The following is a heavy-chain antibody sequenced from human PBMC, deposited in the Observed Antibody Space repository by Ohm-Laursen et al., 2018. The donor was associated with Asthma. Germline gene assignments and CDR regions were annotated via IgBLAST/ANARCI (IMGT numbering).Heavy chain of an antibody. Sequence: GTLSLTCAVYGGSFSGYHWSWIRQPPGKGLEWIGEINHSGSTNYNPSLKSRVTISVDTSKNQFSLKLSSVTAADTAVYYCARSWSQLSPFDYWGQGTLVTVSS. CDR2: INHSGST. J-gene: IGHJ4*02. V-gene: IGHV4-34*01. D-gene: IGHD3-3*01. CDR1: GGSFSGYH. CDR3: ARSWSQLSPFDY.